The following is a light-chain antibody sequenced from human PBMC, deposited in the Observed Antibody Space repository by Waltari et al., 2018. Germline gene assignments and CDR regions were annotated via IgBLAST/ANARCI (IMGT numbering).Light chain of an antibody. CDR2: RAS. J-gene: IGKJ1*01. CDR1: QTVGSSS. Sequence: EIVLTQSPGTASLSPGERVTLSCRASQTVGSSSLAWYQQKPGQAPRLVIYRASRRATGIPDRFSGRGSETDFSLTISRLEPEDFAVYYCQQHGTLPATFGQGTKVEIK. CDR3: QQHGTLPAT. V-gene: IGKV3-20*01.